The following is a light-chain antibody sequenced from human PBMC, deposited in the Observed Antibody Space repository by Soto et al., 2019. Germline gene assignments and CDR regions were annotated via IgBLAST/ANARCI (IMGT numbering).Light chain of an antibody. CDR3: QKYNSAPRT. CDR2: AAS. Sequence: DVQMTQAPSSLSASVGDRVTITCRASQGISNSLAWYQQKPGKVPKLLIYAASILQSGVPSRFSGSGSGTDFNLTISSLQPEDVATYYCQKYNSAPRTFGGGTKVEIK. CDR1: QGISNS. J-gene: IGKJ4*01. V-gene: IGKV1-27*01.